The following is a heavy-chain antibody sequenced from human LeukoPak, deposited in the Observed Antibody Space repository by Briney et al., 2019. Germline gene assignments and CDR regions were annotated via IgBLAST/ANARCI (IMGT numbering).Heavy chain of an antibody. CDR3: ARDRHYYDSSGYYYPPAFFDY. CDR1: GGSISSYY. Sequence: SETLSLTCTVSGGSISSYYWSWIRQPPGKGLEWIGYIYYSGSTNYNPSLKSRVTISVDTSKNQFSLKLSSVTAADTAVYYCARDRHYYDSSGYYYPPAFFDYWGQGTLVTVSP. CDR2: IYYSGST. J-gene: IGHJ4*02. D-gene: IGHD3-22*01. V-gene: IGHV4-59*01.